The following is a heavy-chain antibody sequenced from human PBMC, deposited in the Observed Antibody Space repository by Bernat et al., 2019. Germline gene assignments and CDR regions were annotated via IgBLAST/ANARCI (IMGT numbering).Heavy chain of an antibody. V-gene: IGHV3-53*01. D-gene: IGHD2-15*01. CDR1: GFTVSSNY. CDR3: ARDQAGYCSGGSCYRPQYFQH. CDR2: IYSGGST. Sequence: EVQMEESGGGLIQPGGPLRLSCAASGFTVSSNYMSWVRQAPGKGLEWVSVIYSGGSTYYAGSVKGRFTISRDNSKNTLYIQMNSLRAEDTAVYYCARDQAGYCSGGSCYRPQYFQHWGQGTLVTVSS. J-gene: IGHJ1*01.